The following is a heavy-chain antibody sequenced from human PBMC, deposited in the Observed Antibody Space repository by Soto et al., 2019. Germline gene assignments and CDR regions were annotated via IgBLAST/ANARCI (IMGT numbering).Heavy chain of an antibody. D-gene: IGHD3-10*01. V-gene: IGHV1-18*01. Sequence: ASVKVSCKASGYTFTSFGLSWVRQAPGQGLEWMGWISGYDGNTHYAQELQGRVTMTTDTSTNTAYMELRSLTSDDTAVYYCARDYYYGSGSYRPNDYWGQGTLVTVSS. J-gene: IGHJ4*02. CDR2: ISGYDGNT. CDR1: GYTFTSFG. CDR3: ARDYYYGSGSYRPNDY.